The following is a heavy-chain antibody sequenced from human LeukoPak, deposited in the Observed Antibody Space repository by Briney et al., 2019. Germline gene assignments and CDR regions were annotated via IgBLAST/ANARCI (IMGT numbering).Heavy chain of an antibody. CDR3: AKDLRGLRNDAFDI. CDR1: GFTFSSYE. CDR2: ISSSGSTI. D-gene: IGHD5-24*01. V-gene: IGHV3-48*03. J-gene: IGHJ3*02. Sequence: GGSLRLSCAASGFTFSSYEMNWVRQAPGKGLEWVSYISSSGSTIYYADSVKGRFTISRDNSKNTLYLQMNSLRDEDTAVYYCAKDLRGLRNDAFDIWGQGTMVTVSS.